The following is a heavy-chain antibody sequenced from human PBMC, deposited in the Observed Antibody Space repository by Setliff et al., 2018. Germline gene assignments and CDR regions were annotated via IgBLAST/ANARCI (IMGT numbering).Heavy chain of an antibody. CDR3: ARKGISALSGAFDI. CDR2: IYTRGST. V-gene: IGHV4-4*07. CDR1: GGSISNYY. D-gene: IGHD1-26*01. J-gene: IGHJ3*02. Sequence: PSETLSLTCTVSGGSISNYYWSWIRQPAGKGLEWIGRIYTRGSTNYNPSLKSRVTMSVDTSKNQFSLKLSSVTAADTAVYYCARKGISALSGAFDIWGQGTMVTVSS.